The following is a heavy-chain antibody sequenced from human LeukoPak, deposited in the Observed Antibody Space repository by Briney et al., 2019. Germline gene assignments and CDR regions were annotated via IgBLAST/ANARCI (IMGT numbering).Heavy chain of an antibody. V-gene: IGHV4-61*01. J-gene: IGHJ5*02. Sequence: PSETLSLTCTVSGGSVSSGSYYWSWIRQPPGKGLEWIGYIYYSGSTNYNPSLKSRVTISVDTSKNQFSLKLSSVTAADTAVYYCARSTRPGWFDPWGQGTLVTVSS. D-gene: IGHD1-1*01. CDR3: ARSTRPGWFDP. CDR1: GGSVSSGSYY. CDR2: IYYSGST.